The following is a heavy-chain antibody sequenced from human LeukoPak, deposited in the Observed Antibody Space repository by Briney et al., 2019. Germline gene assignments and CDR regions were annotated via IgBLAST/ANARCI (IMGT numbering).Heavy chain of an antibody. D-gene: IGHD6-13*01. Sequence: GGTLRLSCAASGFTFSSYGMNWVRQAPGKGLEWVSAISGSDGSTHYADSVKGRFTISRDNSKNTVYLQMNSLGVEDTAVYYCAKTLFPQQLILVYDIWGQGTMVTASS. CDR3: AKTLFPQQLILVYDI. V-gene: IGHV3-23*01. J-gene: IGHJ3*02. CDR1: GFTFSSYG. CDR2: ISGSDGST.